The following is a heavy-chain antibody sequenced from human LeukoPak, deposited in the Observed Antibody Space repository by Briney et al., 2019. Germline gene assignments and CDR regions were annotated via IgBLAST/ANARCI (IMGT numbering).Heavy chain of an antibody. Sequence: GGSLRLSCTASGFTFSGHWIHWVRQPPGMGLVWVSRINERGTDSMYAESVKGRFTISRDNAKNSLYLQMNSLRAEDTALYYCAKDHSSSWYRRVWFDPWGQGTLVTVSS. J-gene: IGHJ5*02. CDR1: GFTFSGHW. D-gene: IGHD6-13*01. CDR3: AKDHSSSWYRRVWFDP. CDR2: INERGTDS. V-gene: IGHV3-74*03.